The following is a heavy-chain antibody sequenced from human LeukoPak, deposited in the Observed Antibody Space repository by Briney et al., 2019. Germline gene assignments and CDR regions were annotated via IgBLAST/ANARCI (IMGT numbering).Heavy chain of an antibody. CDR1: GFTFSSYG. D-gene: IGHD3-10*01. CDR3: AKRSRRLTLVRGVPREDV. Sequence: GGSLRLSCAASGFTFSSYGMHWVRQAPGKGLEWVAVIWYDGSNKYYADSVKGRFTISRDNSKNTLYLQMNSLRAEDTAVYYCAKRSRRLTLVRGVPREDVWGQGTTVTVSS. CDR2: IWYDGSNK. V-gene: IGHV3-33*06. J-gene: IGHJ6*02.